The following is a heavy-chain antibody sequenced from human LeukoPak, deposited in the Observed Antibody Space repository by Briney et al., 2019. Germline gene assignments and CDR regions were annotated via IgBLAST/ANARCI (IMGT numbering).Heavy chain of an antibody. CDR2: IKPDGSHV. CDR3: AREGRLLGAFDV. Sequence: GGSLRLSCAASGFTFSTYWMNWVRQAPGKGLEWVADIKPDGSHVSYVDSVKGRFSIPRDNAQNSLYLQVSSLRAEDTAIYCCAREGRLLGAFDVWGQGTMVTVSS. J-gene: IGHJ3*01. V-gene: IGHV3-7*01. CDR1: GFTFSTYW.